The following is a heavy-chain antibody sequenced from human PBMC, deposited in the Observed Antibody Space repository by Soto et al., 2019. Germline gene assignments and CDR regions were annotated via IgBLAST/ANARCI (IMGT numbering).Heavy chain of an antibody. D-gene: IGHD3-22*01. CDR3: AKEGTSGYYDY. CDR1: GFTFSNYA. J-gene: IGHJ4*02. Sequence: EVHLLVSGGGLVQPGGSLRLSCAASGFTFSNYAMSWVRQAPGEGLDWVSTTTNTGGDRIHADSVKGRFIISRDNSKNTLYLQMNSLRPEDTAVYYCAKEGTSGYYDYWGQGTLVTVSS. CDR2: TTNTGGDR. V-gene: IGHV3-23*01.